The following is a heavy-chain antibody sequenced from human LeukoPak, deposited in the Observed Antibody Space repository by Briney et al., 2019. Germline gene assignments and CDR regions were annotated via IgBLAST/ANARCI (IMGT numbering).Heavy chain of an antibody. CDR3: ARGRGTIFGVVIIPPYFDY. Sequence: SQTLSLTCTVSGGSISSGGYYWSWIRQHPGKGLEWIGYIYYSGSTNYNPSLKSRVTISVDTSKNQFSLKLSSVTAADTAVYYCARGRGTIFGVVIIPPYFDYWGQGTLVTVSS. CDR1: GGSISSGGYY. D-gene: IGHD3-3*01. CDR2: IYYSGST. V-gene: IGHV4-31*03. J-gene: IGHJ4*02.